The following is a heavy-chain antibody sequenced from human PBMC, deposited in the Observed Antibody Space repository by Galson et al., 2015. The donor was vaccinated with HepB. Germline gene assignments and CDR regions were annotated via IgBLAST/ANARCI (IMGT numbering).Heavy chain of an antibody. J-gene: IGHJ3*02. Sequence: SLRLSCAASGFTFSSHTMHWVRQAPGKGLEWVAVISYDGSNKYYADSVRGRFTISRDNSKNTLYLLMNSLRADDTSLYYCARGDPFDIWGQGTRLTVSS. CDR3: ARGDPFDI. V-gene: IGHV3-30*04. CDR1: GFTFSSHT. CDR2: ISYDGSNK.